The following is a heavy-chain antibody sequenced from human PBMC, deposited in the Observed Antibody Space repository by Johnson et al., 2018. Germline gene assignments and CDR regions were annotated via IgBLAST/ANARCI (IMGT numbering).Heavy chain of an antibody. Sequence: VQLVQSGGGLVQXGRSLRLSCAASGFTFDDYAMHWVRQAPGKGLEWVSGIRWNSGSIGYADSVKGRFTISRDNSKNTLYLQMDSLRAEDTAVYYGAREEQLGGMDVWGQGATVTVPS. D-gene: IGHD6-6*01. V-gene: IGHV3-9*01. CDR2: IRWNSGSI. J-gene: IGHJ6*02. CDR1: GFTFDDYA. CDR3: AREEQLGGMDV.